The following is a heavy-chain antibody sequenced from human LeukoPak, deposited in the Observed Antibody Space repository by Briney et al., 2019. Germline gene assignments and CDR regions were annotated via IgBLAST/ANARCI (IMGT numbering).Heavy chain of an antibody. J-gene: IGHJ6*03. Sequence: RAAVKVSCKASGGTFSSYAISWVRQAPGQGLERMGGIIPIFGTANYAQKFQGRVTITADKSTSTAYMELSSLRSEDTAVYYCAREGIGIAVAGAMDVWGKGTTVTISS. V-gene: IGHV1-69*06. CDR3: AREGIGIAVAGAMDV. CDR1: GGTFSSYA. CDR2: IIPIFGTA. D-gene: IGHD6-19*01.